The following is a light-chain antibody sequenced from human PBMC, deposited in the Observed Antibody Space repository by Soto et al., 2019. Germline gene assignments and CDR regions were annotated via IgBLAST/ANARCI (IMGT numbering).Light chain of an antibody. CDR3: QLSYSTPQYT. J-gene: IGKJ2*01. Sequence: DIQMTQSPSSLSASVGDRVTITCRASQYISNYLNWYHQKPGKAPKLLIYAASTLQSGVPSRFSGSGSGTHFTLTITSLQPEDFATYYCQLSYSTPQYTFGQGTKLEIK. V-gene: IGKV1-39*01. CDR1: QYISNY. CDR2: AAS.